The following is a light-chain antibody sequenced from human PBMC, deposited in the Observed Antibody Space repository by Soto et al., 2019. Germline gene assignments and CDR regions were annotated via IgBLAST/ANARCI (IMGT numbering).Light chain of an antibody. CDR3: SSYAGSTHYV. CDR2: EVS. V-gene: IGLV2-8*01. CDR1: SSDVGGYNY. J-gene: IGLJ1*01. Sequence: HSLLTQPPSPSLSPGQSVTLSRTGTSSDVGGYNYVSWYQQHPGKAPKLMIYEVSKRPSGVPDRFSGSKSGNTASLTVSGLQAEDEADYYCSSYAGSTHYVFGTGTKVTVL.